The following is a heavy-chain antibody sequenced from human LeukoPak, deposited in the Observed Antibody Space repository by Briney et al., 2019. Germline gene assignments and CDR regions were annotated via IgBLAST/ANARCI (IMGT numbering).Heavy chain of an antibody. CDR2: IYISGST. CDR1: GGSITDYY. Sequence: SETLSLTCTVSGGSITDYYWSWIRQPAGKGLEWIGRIYISGSTDYNPSLKSRVTMSLDTSKNQFSLKLNSVTAADTAVYYCARDDVDTPTFDYWGQGTLVTVSS. J-gene: IGHJ4*02. D-gene: IGHD5-18*01. CDR3: ARDDVDTPTFDY. V-gene: IGHV4-4*07.